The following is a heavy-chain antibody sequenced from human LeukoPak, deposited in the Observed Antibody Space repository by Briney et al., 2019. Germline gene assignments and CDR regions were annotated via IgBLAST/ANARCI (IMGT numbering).Heavy chain of an antibody. CDR3: ARPVSGSWYNWFDP. Sequence: ASVKVSCKASGYTFTGYYMHWVRQAPGQGLEWMGWINPNSGGTNYAQKFQGRVTMTRDTSISTAYMELSRLRSDDTAVYYCARPVSGSWYNWFDPWGQGTTVTVSS. J-gene: IGHJ5*01. D-gene: IGHD6-13*01. V-gene: IGHV1-2*02. CDR1: GYTFTGYY. CDR2: INPNSGGT.